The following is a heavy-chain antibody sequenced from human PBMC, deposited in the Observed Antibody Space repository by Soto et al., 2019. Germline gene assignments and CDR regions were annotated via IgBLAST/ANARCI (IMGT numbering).Heavy chain of an antibody. D-gene: IGHD2-21*01. J-gene: IGHJ3*02. CDR2: ISGRSSNK. Sequence: GGSLRLSCAASGFTFSDYAMSWVRQAPGKGLEWVASISGRSSNKHYADSVKGRFTISRDNSKNTLYLQMNSLRAEDTAVYYCAREAPGGDDAFDIWGQGTMVTVSS. CDR3: AREAPGGDDAFDI. CDR1: GFTFSDYA. V-gene: IGHV3-23*01.